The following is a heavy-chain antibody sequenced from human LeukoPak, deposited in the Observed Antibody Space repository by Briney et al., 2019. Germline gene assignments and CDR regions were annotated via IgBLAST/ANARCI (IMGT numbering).Heavy chain of an antibody. Sequence: TGGSLRLSCAASGFTFDDYGMSWVRQAPGKGLEWVSGINWNGGSTGYADSVKGRFTISRDNAKNSLYLQMNSLRAEDTALYYCARKGKYYGSGDDAFDIWGQGTMVTVSS. CDR3: ARKGKYYGSGDDAFDI. V-gene: IGHV3-20*04. D-gene: IGHD3-10*01. CDR2: INWNGGST. J-gene: IGHJ3*02. CDR1: GFTFDDYG.